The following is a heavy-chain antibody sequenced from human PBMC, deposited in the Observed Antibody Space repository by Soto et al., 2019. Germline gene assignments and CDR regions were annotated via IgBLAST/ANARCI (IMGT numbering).Heavy chain of an antibody. Sequence: GASVKVSCKASGYTFTSYYMHWVRQAPGQGLEWMGIINPSGGSTSYAQKFQGRVTMTRDTSTSTVYMELSSLRSEDTAVYYCATEVSNWNYGLVGFDPWGQGTLVTVSS. D-gene: IGHD1-7*01. CDR2: INPSGGST. J-gene: IGHJ5*02. CDR3: ATEVSNWNYGLVGFDP. CDR1: GYTFTSYY. V-gene: IGHV1-46*01.